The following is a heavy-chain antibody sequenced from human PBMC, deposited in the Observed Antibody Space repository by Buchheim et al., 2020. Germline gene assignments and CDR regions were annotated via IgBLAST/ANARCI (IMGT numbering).Heavy chain of an antibody. D-gene: IGHD2-2*01. J-gene: IGHJ4*02. Sequence: EAQLVESGGDLVQPGGSLRLSCAASGFTFSNYWMSWVRQAPGKGLEWVANIKQDGSEEYYVDSVKGRFTISRDNAKNSLYLQMNSLRDEDTAVYYCARDVSGTSHFDYWGQGTL. CDR1: GFTFSNYW. CDR3: ARDVSGTSHFDY. CDR2: IKQDGSEE. V-gene: IGHV3-7*01.